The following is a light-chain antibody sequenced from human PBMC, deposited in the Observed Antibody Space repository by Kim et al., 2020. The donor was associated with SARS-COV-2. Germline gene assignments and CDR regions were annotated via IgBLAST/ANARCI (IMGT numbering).Light chain of an antibody. CDR3: QQYGTTPLP. CDR2: GAS. Sequence: SPEKSATRTCRASQSSGSARVAWYQHRTGQAPRLLMSGASSRATGIPDRYGGSGSGTDFTLTISRLETDDFAVYYCQQYGTTPLPFSGGTKVDIK. CDR1: QSSGSAR. V-gene: IGKV3-20*01. J-gene: IGKJ4*01.